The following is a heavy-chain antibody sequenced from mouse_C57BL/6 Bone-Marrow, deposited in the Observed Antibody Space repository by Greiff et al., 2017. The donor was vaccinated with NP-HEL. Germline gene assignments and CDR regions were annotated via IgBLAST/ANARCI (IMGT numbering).Heavy chain of an antibody. CDR2: ISSGSSTI. D-gene: IGHD4-1*02. CDR1: GFAFSDYG. CDR3: ARPTGSYYFDY. V-gene: IGHV5-17*01. J-gene: IGHJ2*01. Sequence: EVKLMESGRGLVKPGGSLKLSCAASGFAFSDYGMHWVRQAPEKGLEWVAYISSGSSTIYYADTVKGRFTISRDNAKNTLFLQMTSLRSEDTAMYYCARPTGSYYFDYWGQGTTLTVSS.